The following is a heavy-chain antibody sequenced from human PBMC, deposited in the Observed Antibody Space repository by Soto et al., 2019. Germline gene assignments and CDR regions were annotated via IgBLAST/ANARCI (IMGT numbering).Heavy chain of an antibody. V-gene: IGHV3-48*03. Sequence: EVQLVESGGGLVQSGGSLRLSCVGSGFRFNEYEINWVRQAPGKGLEWIAYINSGGSLIYYAASVKGRFTISRDNYNVSLYLQMNSLRSDDTALYYCARNPSFGQSTTIVGEFWGQGTLVTVSS. D-gene: IGHD3-3*01. CDR2: INSGGSLI. CDR3: ARNPSFGQSTTIVGEF. J-gene: IGHJ4*02. CDR1: GFRFNEYE.